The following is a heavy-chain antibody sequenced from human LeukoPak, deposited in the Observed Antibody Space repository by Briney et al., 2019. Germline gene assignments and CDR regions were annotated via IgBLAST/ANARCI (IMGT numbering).Heavy chain of an antibody. Sequence: PGGSLRLSCAASGFTFSSYWMSWVRQAPGMGLEWVANIKRDGSEKYYVDSVKGRFTTSRDNAKNSLYLQMNSLRAEDAAVYYCAREADSGSSGDYFDYWGQGTLVTVSS. CDR2: IKRDGSEK. D-gene: IGHD6-6*01. CDR1: GFTFSSYW. CDR3: AREADSGSSGDYFDY. V-gene: IGHV3-7*01. J-gene: IGHJ4*02.